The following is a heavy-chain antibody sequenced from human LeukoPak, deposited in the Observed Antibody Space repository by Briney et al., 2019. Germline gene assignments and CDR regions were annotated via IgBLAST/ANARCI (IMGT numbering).Heavy chain of an antibody. V-gene: IGHV3-7*01. D-gene: IGHD3-3*01. CDR3: ARSRTSPGVVIMGALDI. J-gene: IGHJ3*02. CDR2: IKKDGSEK. CDR1: GFTFSNYW. Sequence: GGSLRLSCEASGFTFSNYWMSWVRQAPGKGLEWVANIKKDGSEKNFVDSVKGRFTISRDNPKNSLYLEMNSLRAEDTAVYFCARSRTSPGVVIMGALDIWGQGTLVTVSS.